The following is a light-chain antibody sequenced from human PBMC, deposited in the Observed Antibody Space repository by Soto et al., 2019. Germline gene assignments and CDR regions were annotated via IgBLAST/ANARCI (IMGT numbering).Light chain of an antibody. Sequence: EIVLTQSPGTLSLSPGERATLSCRASQSVSSTYLAWYQQRPGQAPRLLIYGASSRATGIPDRFSGSGSGTDFTLTISRLEPEDFAVYYCQQYAGSPLAFG. CDR1: QSVSSTY. V-gene: IGKV3-20*01. J-gene: IGKJ4*01. CDR3: QQYAGSPLA. CDR2: GAS.